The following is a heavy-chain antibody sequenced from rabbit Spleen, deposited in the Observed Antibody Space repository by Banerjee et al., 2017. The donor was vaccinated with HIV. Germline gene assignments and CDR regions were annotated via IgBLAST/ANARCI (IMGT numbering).Heavy chain of an antibody. J-gene: IGHJ4*01. D-gene: IGHD7-1*01. CDR3: ARDSYPGAGYGEFNL. V-gene: IGHV1S45*01. Sequence: QEQLVESGGGLVKPGASLTLTCTASGFSFSSSYYMCWVRQAPGKGLEWIGCIRSGSGNTYYASWAKGRFTISKTSSTTVTLEMTSLTAADTATYFCARDSYPGAGYGEFNLGGPGTLVTVS. CDR2: IRSGSGNT. CDR1: GFSFSSSYY.